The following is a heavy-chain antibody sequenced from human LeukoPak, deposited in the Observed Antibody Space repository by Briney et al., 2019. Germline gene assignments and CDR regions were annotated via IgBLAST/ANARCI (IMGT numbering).Heavy chain of an antibody. V-gene: IGHV4-39*01. CDR2: IYYSGST. CDR3: ARHPNLYGSGSYYSGSPDY. D-gene: IGHD3-10*01. Sequence: SETLSLTCTVSGGSISSYYWGWIRQPPGKGLEWIGSIYYSGSTYYNPSLKSRVTISVDTSKNQFSLKLSSVTAADTAVYYCARHPNLYGSGSYYSGSPDYWGQGTLVTVSS. J-gene: IGHJ4*02. CDR1: GGSISSYY.